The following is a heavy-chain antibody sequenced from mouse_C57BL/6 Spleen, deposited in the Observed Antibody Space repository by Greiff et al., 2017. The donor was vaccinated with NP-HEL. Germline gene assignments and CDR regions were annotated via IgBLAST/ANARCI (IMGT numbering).Heavy chain of an antibody. CDR2: IRNKANGYTT. Sequence: EVKLVESGGGLVQPGGSLSLSCAASGFTFTDYYMSWVRQPPGKALEWLGFIRNKANGYTTEYSASVKGRFTISRDNSQSILYLQMNALRAEDSATYYCARSPYYSNYFYAMDYWGQGTSVTVSS. J-gene: IGHJ4*01. V-gene: IGHV7-3*01. CDR3: ARSPYYSNYFYAMDY. CDR1: GFTFTDYY. D-gene: IGHD2-5*01.